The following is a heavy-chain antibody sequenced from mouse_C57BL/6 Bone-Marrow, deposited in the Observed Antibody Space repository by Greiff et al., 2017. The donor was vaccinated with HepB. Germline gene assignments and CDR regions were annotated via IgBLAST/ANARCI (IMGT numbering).Heavy chain of an antibody. Sequence: QVQLQQSGAELARPGASVKLSCKASGYTFTSYGISWVKQRTGQGLEWIGEIYPRSGNTYYNEKFKGKATLTADKSSSTAYMGLRSLTSEDSAVYFCARGGEYDYDRFAYWGQGTLVTVSA. D-gene: IGHD2-4*01. CDR3: ARGGEYDYDRFAY. CDR1: GYTFTSYG. J-gene: IGHJ3*01. CDR2: IYPRSGNT. V-gene: IGHV1-81*01.